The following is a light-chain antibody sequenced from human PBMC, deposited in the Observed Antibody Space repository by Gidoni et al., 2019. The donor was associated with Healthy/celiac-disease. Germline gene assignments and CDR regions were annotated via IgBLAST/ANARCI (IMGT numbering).Light chain of an antibody. CDR2: AAS. CDR3: QQSYSTPYT. V-gene: IGKV1-39*01. Sequence: DIQMTQSPSSLSASVGDRVTITCRTSQSISSYLNWYQQKPGKAPKLLIYAASSLHSGVPSRFSGSGSGTDFTHTISSLQPEVFATYYCQQSYSTPYTFGQGTKLEIK. CDR1: QSISSY. J-gene: IGKJ2*01.